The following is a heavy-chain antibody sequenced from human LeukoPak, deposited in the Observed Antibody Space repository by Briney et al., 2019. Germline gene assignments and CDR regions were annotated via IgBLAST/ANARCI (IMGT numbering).Heavy chain of an antibody. D-gene: IGHD1-26*01. CDR3: AKEGVYSGSSLYYFDF. J-gene: IGHJ4*02. V-gene: IGHV3-23*01. Sequence: GGSLRLSCAASGFPFNRYAMSCVRQSTRKGLEGVSSISCRGCSTHYADSVEGRFTISRDNSKNTLYLQMNSLRAEDTAVYYCAKEGVYSGSSLYYFDFWGQGTLVTVSS. CDR1: GFPFNRYA. CDR2: ISCRGCST.